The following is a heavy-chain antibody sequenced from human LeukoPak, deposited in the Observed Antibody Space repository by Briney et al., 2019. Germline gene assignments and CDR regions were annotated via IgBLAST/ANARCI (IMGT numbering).Heavy chain of an antibody. Sequence: GGSLRLSCAASGFTFSSYAMSWVRQAPGKGLEWVSTISAGGGTTYYADSVKGRFTISRDNSKNMLYLQMNSLRAEETAVYYCAKRLIYISSWRYFDYWGQGTLATVSS. CDR3: AKRLIYISSWRYFDY. CDR1: GFTFSSYA. V-gene: IGHV3-23*01. D-gene: IGHD6-13*01. CDR2: ISAGGGTT. J-gene: IGHJ4*02.